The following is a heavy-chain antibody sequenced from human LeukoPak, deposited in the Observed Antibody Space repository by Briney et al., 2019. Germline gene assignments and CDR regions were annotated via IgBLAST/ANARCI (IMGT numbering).Heavy chain of an antibody. CDR1: GGSISSSSYY. V-gene: IGHV4-39*01. D-gene: IGHD2-15*01. J-gene: IGHJ4*02. CDR3: ASSYCSGGSCYEEGYYFDY. CDR2: IYYSGST. Sequence: SETLSLTCTVSGGSISSSSYYWGWIRQPPGKGLEWIGSIYYSGSTYYNPSLKSRVTISVDTSKNQFSLKLSSVTAADTAVYYCASSYCSGGSCYEEGYYFDYWGQGTLVTVSS.